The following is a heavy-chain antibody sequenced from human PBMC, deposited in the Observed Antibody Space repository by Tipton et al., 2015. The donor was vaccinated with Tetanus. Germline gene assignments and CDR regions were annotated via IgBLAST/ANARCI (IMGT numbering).Heavy chain of an antibody. CDR3: AKLGAVTTPAY. Sequence: SLRLSCEASGVAFNRHPMHWVRQAPGKGLEWVSTIIAGGGTTHYADSVKGRFTISRDNSKNALYLQMNSLRAEDTAVYYCAKLGAVTTPAYWGQGTLVTVSS. J-gene: IGHJ4*02. CDR2: IIAGGGTT. D-gene: IGHD4-17*01. CDR1: GVAFNRHP. V-gene: IGHV3-23*01.